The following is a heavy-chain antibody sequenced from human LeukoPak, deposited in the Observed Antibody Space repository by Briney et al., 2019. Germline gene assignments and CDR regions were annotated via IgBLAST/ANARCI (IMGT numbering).Heavy chain of an antibody. D-gene: IGHD6-6*01. Sequence: PGGSLRLSCAASGFTFSSYGMHRVRQAPGKGLEWVAVIWYDGSNKYYADSVKGRFTISRDNSKNTLYLQMNSLRAEDTAVYYCARDSTSIAARPGDYWGQGTLVTVSS. J-gene: IGHJ4*02. CDR1: GFTFSSYG. CDR3: ARDSTSIAARPGDY. V-gene: IGHV3-33*01. CDR2: IWYDGSNK.